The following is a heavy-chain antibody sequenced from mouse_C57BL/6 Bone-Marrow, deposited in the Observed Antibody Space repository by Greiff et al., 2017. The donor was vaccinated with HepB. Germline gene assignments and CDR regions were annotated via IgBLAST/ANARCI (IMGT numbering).Heavy chain of an antibody. J-gene: IGHJ2*01. Sequence: EVKLMESGGGLVKPGGSLKLSCAASGFTFSSYAMSWVRQIPEKRLEWVATISDGGSYTYYPDNVKGRFTISRDNAKNNLYLQMSHLKSEDTAMYYCARDYGTVDYWGQGTTLTVSS. V-gene: IGHV5-4*01. D-gene: IGHD1-1*01. CDR3: ARDYGTVDY. CDR1: GFTFSSYA. CDR2: ISDGGSYT.